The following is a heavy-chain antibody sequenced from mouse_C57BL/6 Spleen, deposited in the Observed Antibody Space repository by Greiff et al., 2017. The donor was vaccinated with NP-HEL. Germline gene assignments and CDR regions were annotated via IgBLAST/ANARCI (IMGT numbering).Heavy chain of an antibody. CDR1: GYTFTSYW. D-gene: IGHD2-3*01. CDR3: ARSDDGYSFAY. J-gene: IGHJ3*01. CDR2: IDPNSGGT. Sequence: QVQLQQPGAELVKPGASVKLSCKASGYTFTSYWMHWVKQRPGRGLEWIGRIDPNSGGTKYNEKFKSKAKLTVDKPSSTAYTQLISLTSEDSAVYYCARSDDGYSFAYWGQGTLVTVSA. V-gene: IGHV1-72*01.